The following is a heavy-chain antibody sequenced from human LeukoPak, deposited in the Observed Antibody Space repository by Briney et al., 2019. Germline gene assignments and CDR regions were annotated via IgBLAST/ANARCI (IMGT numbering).Heavy chain of an antibody. CDR1: GFSFSSYG. V-gene: IGHV3-30*02. Sequence: GGSLRLSCAASGFSFSSYGMHWVRQAPGKGLEWVAFMRYDGSNKYYADSVKGRFTISRDNSKNTLYLQMNSLRAEDTAVYYCAKSGYDFGGWFDPWGQGTLVTVSS. CDR2: MRYDGSNK. CDR3: AKSGYDFGGWFDP. J-gene: IGHJ5*02. D-gene: IGHD5-12*01.